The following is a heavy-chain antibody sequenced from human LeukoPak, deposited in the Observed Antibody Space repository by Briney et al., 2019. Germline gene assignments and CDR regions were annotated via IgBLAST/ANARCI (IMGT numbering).Heavy chain of an antibody. CDR3: ARARVDIAMFTWLNWYFDL. CDR1: GFTFSSFG. J-gene: IGHJ2*01. Sequence: PGGSLRLSCAASGFTFSSFGMHWVRQAPGKGLEWVAVISYDGSNKFYADSVKGRFIISRDNSKNTLYMQMNSLRAEDTAVYYCARARVDIAMFTWLNWYFDLWGRGTLVTVSS. D-gene: IGHD5-18*01. V-gene: IGHV3-30*03. CDR2: ISYDGSNK.